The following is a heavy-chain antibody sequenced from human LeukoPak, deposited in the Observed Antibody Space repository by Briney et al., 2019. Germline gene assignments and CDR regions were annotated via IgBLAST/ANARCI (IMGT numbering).Heavy chain of an antibody. CDR1: GFTFSTYN. J-gene: IGHJ6*02. Sequence: GGSLRLSCAASGFTFSTYNMNWVRQAPGKGLEWVSAIGTAGDTYYPGSVKGRFTISRENAKNSLYLQMNSLRAGDTAVYYCARGLERRPFYYYYYGMDVWGQGTTVTVSS. D-gene: IGHD1-1*01. CDR2: IGTAGDT. CDR3: ARGLERRPFYYYYYGMDV. V-gene: IGHV3-13*01.